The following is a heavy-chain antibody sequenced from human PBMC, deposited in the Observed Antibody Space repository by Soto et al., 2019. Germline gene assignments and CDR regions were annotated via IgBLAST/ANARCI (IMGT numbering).Heavy chain of an antibody. V-gene: IGHV4-59*12. D-gene: IGHD3-3*01. Sequence: SETLSLTCTVSGGSISSYYWSWIRQPPGKGLEWIGYIYYSGSTYYNPSLKSRVTISVDTSKNQFSLKLSSVTAADTAVYYCARVSKYYDFWSGYSGMDVWGQGTTVTVSS. J-gene: IGHJ6*02. CDR3: ARVSKYYDFWSGYSGMDV. CDR1: GGSISSYY. CDR2: IYYSGST.